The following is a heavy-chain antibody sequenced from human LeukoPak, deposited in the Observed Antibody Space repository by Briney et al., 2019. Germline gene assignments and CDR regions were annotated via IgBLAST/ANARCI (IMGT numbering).Heavy chain of an antibody. CDR3: ARHDPIDGYNNDY. J-gene: IGHJ4*02. Sequence: HGESLKISCKGSGYSFTSYWIGWVRQMPGKGLEWMGIIYPGDSDTRYSPSFQGQVTISADKSISTAYLQRSSLKASDTAMYYCARHDPIDGYNNDYWGQGTLVTVSS. D-gene: IGHD5-24*01. V-gene: IGHV5-51*01. CDR2: IYPGDSDT. CDR1: GYSFTSYW.